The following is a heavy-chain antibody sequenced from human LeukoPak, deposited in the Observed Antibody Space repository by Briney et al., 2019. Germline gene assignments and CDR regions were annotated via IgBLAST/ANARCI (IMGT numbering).Heavy chain of an antibody. J-gene: IGHJ4*02. CDR3: VKVPLDDILTGYWVYFDY. CDR2: ISSNGGST. CDR1: GFTFSSYA. V-gene: IGHV3-64D*06. Sequence: GGSLRFSCSASGFTFSSYAMHWVRQAPGKGLEYVSAISSNGGSTYYADSVKGRFTISRDNSKNTLYLQMSSLRAEDTAVYYCVKVPLDDILTGYWVYFDYWGQGTLVTVSS. D-gene: IGHD3-9*01.